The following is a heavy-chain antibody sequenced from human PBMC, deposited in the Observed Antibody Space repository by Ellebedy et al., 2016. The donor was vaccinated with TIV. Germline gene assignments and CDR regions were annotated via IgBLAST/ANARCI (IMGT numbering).Heavy chain of an antibody. Sequence: GGSLRLSXAASGFTFSSYGMHWVRQAPGKGLEWVAVISYDGSNKYYADSVKGRFTISRDNSKNTLYLQTNSLRAEDTAVYYCAKRIGFWSGYPPQNWFDPWGQGTLVTVSS. V-gene: IGHV3-30*18. D-gene: IGHD3-3*01. CDR3: AKRIGFWSGYPPQNWFDP. CDR1: GFTFSSYG. J-gene: IGHJ5*02. CDR2: ISYDGSNK.